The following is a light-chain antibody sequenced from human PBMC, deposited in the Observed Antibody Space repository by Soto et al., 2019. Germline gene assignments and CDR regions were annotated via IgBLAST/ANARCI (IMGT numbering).Light chain of an antibody. CDR3: MQALQTPRT. Sequence: IVMTQSPLSLPVTPGEPASISCRSSQSLLHSNGYNYLDWYLQKPGQSPQLLIYLGSNRSSGVPDRFSGSGSGTDFTLKISRVEAEDVGVYYCMQALQTPRTFGQGTKVAIK. V-gene: IGKV2-28*01. CDR2: LGS. J-gene: IGKJ1*01. CDR1: QSLLHSNGYNY.